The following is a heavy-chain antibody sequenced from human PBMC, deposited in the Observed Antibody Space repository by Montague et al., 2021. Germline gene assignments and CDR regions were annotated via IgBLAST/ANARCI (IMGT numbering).Heavy chain of an antibody. CDR1: GDSVSSNDAT. D-gene: IGHD2-2*02. V-gene: IGHV6-1*01. J-gene: IGHJ4*02. Sequence: CAISGDSVSSNDATWNWIRQSPSRGLEWLGRTYYRSKWYNEYAISVKSRITVNPDTSKNQFSLLLNSVTPEDTAVYYCARDVGRYTPVGYFDSWGQGTRVIVSS. CDR3: ARDVGRYTPVGYFDS. CDR2: TYYRSKWYN.